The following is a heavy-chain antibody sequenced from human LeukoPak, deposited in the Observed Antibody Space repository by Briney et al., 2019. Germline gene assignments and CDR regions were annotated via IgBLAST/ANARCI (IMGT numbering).Heavy chain of an antibody. CDR1: GFTFSSYA. D-gene: IGHD3-22*01. CDR3: ARDPYFYHSGGYIFYFDY. Sequence: GGSLRLSCAASGFTFSSYAMSWVREAPGKGLEWVSVIYSGGSTYYADSVKGRFTISRDDAKNSLYLQMNSLRAEDTAVYYCARDPYFYHSGGYIFYFDYWGQGTLVTVSS. J-gene: IGHJ4*02. V-gene: IGHV3-23*03. CDR2: IYSGGST.